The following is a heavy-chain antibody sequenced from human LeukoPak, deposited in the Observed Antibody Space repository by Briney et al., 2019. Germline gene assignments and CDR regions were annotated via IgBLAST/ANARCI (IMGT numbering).Heavy chain of an antibody. Sequence: GGSLRLSCAASGFTFSSYGMNWDRQAPGKGLEWVSSIRSGSGHTFYSDSVKGRFTISRDNAKNSLFLQMHSLRAEDTAIYYCVRDDYDILTGSGVDFDYWGQGTLVTVSS. CDR1: GFTFSSYG. CDR2: IRSGSGHT. V-gene: IGHV3-21*06. J-gene: IGHJ4*02. CDR3: VRDDYDILTGSGVDFDY. D-gene: IGHD3-9*01.